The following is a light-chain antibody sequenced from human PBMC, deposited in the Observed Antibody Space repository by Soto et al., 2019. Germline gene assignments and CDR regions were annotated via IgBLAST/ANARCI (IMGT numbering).Light chain of an antibody. V-gene: IGKV3-11*01. CDR2: DAS. Sequence: VLTQSPATLSLSPGERATLSCRASQSVSTYLAWYQQKPGQAPRLLIYDASNRATGIPARFSGSVSGTDFTLTISSLEPEDFAVYYCQQRINWPPVTFGGGTKVEIK. CDR3: QQRINWPPVT. CDR1: QSVSTY. J-gene: IGKJ4*01.